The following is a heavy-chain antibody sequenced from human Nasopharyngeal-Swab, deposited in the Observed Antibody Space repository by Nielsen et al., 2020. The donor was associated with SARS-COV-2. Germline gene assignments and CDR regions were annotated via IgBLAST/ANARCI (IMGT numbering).Heavy chain of an antibody. J-gene: IGHJ4*02. CDR1: GGSFNNYY. V-gene: IGHV4-34*01. Sequence: SETLSLTCAVYGGSFNNYYWNWIRLAPGKGLEWIGEITHSGSTNYNPSLKCRVTMSVDPSKNQFSLKLSSVTAADTAVYYCARVLVSLTGDLDSWGQGTPVTVSS. CDR3: ARVLVSLTGDLDS. CDR2: ITHSGST. D-gene: IGHD3-10*01.